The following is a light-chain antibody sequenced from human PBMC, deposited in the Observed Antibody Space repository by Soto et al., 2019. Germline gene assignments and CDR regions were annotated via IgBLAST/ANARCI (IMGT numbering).Light chain of an antibody. J-gene: IGKJ1*01. CDR1: QSVSSN. V-gene: IGKV3-15*01. CDR2: GAS. Sequence: EIVMTQSPAPLSVSPGERATLSCRASQSVSSNLAWYQQKPGQAPRLLIYGASTRATGIPARFSGSGSGTECTLTISSLQSEDVAVYYCQQYVSSPWALGQGTKVDIK. CDR3: QQYVSSPWA.